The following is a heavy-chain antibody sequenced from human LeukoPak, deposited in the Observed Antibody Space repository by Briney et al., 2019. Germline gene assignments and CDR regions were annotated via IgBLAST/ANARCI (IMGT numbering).Heavy chain of an antibody. CDR1: GGSISSSNW. V-gene: IGHV4-4*02. CDR3: VRDRWFDP. Sequence: SETLSLTCAVSGGSISSSNWWSWVRQPPGKGLEWIGEIYHSGSTHYNPALKSRGTISVDKSKNQFSLKLSSVTAADTAMYYCVRDRWFDPWGQGTLVTVSS. CDR2: IYHSGST. J-gene: IGHJ5*02.